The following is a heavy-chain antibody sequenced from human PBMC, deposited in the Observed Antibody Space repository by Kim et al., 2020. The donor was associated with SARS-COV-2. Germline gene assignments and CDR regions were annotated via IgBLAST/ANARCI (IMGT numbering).Heavy chain of an antibody. D-gene: IGHD3-22*01. Sequence: GGSLRLSCAASGFTFSSYAMTWVRQAPGKGLEWVSVISGSGVSTNYADSVKGRFPISRDNSKSTLYLQMNSLRAEDTAVYYCAKLPAYYFESSGYYHFDYWGQGTLVTVSS. V-gene: IGHV3-23*01. CDR2: ISGSGVST. CDR3: AKLPAYYFESSGYYHFDY. J-gene: IGHJ4*02. CDR1: GFTFSSYA.